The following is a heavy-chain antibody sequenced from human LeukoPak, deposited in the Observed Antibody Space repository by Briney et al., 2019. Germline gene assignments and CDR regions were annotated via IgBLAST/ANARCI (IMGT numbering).Heavy chain of an antibody. CDR3: ARDSPPKYCSGGSCYSSYYYYGMDV. CDR2: INHSGST. CDR1: GGSFSGYY. Sequence: PSETLSLTCAVYGGSFSGYYWSWIRQPPGKGLEWIGEINHSGSTNYNPSLKSRVTISVDTSKNQFSLKLSSVTAADTAVYYCARDSPPKYCSGGSCYSSYYYYGMDVWGQGTTVTVSS. D-gene: IGHD2-15*01. V-gene: IGHV4-34*01. J-gene: IGHJ6*02.